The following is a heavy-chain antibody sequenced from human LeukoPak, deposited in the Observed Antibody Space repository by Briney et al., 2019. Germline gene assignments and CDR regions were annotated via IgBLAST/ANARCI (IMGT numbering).Heavy chain of an antibody. V-gene: IGHV4-39*01. Sequence: SETLSLTCTVSGGSISSSSYYWGWIRQPPGKGLEWIGSASYSGSTFYNPSLKSRVTISVDTSKNQFSLKLTSVTAADTALYYCARTLIFQVPRAFDYWGQGTLVTVSS. J-gene: IGHJ4*02. D-gene: IGHD2-21*02. CDR3: ARTLIFQVPRAFDY. CDR2: ASYSGST. CDR1: GGSISSSSYY.